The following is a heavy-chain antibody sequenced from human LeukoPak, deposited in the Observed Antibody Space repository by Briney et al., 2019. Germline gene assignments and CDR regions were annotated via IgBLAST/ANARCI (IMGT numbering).Heavy chain of an antibody. J-gene: IGHJ4*02. CDR3: ARHPVNYDFWSGYPTGYFDY. Sequence: SETLSLTCAVSGGSFSGYYWSWIRQPPGKGLEWIGEINHSGSTNYNPSLKSRVTISVDTSKNQFSLKLSSVTAADTAVYYCARHPVNYDFWSGYPTGYFDYWGQGILDTVSS. CDR1: GGSFSGYY. V-gene: IGHV4-34*01. D-gene: IGHD3-3*01. CDR2: INHSGST.